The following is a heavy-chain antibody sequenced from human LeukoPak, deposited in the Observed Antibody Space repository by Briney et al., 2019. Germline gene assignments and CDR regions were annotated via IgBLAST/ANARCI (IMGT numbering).Heavy chain of an antibody. V-gene: IGHV4-34*01. Sequence: SETLSLTCAVYGGSFSGYYWSWIRQPPGKGLEWIGEINHSGSTNYNPSLKSRVTISVDTSKKQFSLKLTSVTAADTAVYYCASLNYDFWSGYYLDYWGQGTLVTVSS. CDR2: INHSGST. J-gene: IGHJ4*02. CDR3: ASLNYDFWSGYYLDY. D-gene: IGHD3-3*01. CDR1: GGSFSGYY.